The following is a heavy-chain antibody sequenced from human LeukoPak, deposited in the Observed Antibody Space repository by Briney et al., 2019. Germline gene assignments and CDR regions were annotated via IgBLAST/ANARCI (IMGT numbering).Heavy chain of an antibody. J-gene: IGHJ4*02. CDR2: IKSKTDGGTT. CDR1: GFTFSNAW. Sequence: GGSLRLSCAASGFTFSNAWMSWVRQAPGKGLEWGGLIKSKTDGGTTDYAAPVKGRFTISRDDSKNTLYLQMNSLKTEDTAVYYCITAGYNWNSSPHDYWGQGTLVTVSS. D-gene: IGHD1-7*01. CDR3: ITAGYNWNSSPHDY. V-gene: IGHV3-15*01.